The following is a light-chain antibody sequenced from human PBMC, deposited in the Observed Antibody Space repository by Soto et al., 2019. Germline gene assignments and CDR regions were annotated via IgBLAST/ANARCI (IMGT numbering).Light chain of an antibody. CDR2: GAS. CDR3: QQYGSSVT. J-gene: IGKJ5*01. V-gene: IGKV3-20*01. CDR1: QSVSSY. Sequence: EIVLTQSPATLSLSPGERATLSCRASQSVSSYLAWYQQKPGQAPRLLIYGASSRATGIPDRFSGSGSETDFTLTISRLEPEDFAVYYCQQYGSSVTFGQGTRLEIK.